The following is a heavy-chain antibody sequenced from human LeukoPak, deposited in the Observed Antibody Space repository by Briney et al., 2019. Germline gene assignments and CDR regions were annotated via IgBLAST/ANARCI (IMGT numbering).Heavy chain of an antibody. CDR2: INQSGST. CDR3: ARDLSLENHAFDI. CDR1: GGSFSSYY. Sequence: PSETLSLTCAVYGGSFSSYYWSWVRQPPGKGLEWIGEINQSGSTKYNPSLKSRVTIAIDTSKNQFSLKLTSVTAAGTAVYYCARDLSLENHAFDIWGQGTMVTVSS. D-gene: IGHD1-14*01. J-gene: IGHJ3*02. V-gene: IGHV4-34*01.